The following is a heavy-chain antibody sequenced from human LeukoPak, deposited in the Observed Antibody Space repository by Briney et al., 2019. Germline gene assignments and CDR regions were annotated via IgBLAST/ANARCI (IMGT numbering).Heavy chain of an antibody. D-gene: IGHD2-21*02. V-gene: IGHV4-34*01. J-gene: IGHJ6*03. Sequence: SETLSLTCAVYGGSFSGYYWGCIRQPPGKGLEWIGSIYYSGSTYYNPSLKSRVTISVDTSKNQFSLKLSSVTAADTAVYYCARTYCGGDCRGYYYHYYMDVWGKGTTVTISS. CDR2: IYYSGST. CDR1: GGSFSGYY. CDR3: ARTYCGGDCRGYYYHYYMDV.